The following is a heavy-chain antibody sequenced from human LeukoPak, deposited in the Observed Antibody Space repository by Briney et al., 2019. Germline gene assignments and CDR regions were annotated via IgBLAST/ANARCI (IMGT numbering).Heavy chain of an antibody. CDR2: MNPNSGNT. Sequence: GASVKVSCKASGYTFTSYDINWVRQATGQGLEWMGWMNPNSGNTGYAQKFQGRVTMTRNTSISTAYMELSSLRSDDTAVYYCARVTYSSGWYDDAFDIWGQGTMVTVSS. J-gene: IGHJ3*02. CDR1: GYTFTSYD. CDR3: ARVTYSSGWYDDAFDI. D-gene: IGHD6-19*01. V-gene: IGHV1-8*01.